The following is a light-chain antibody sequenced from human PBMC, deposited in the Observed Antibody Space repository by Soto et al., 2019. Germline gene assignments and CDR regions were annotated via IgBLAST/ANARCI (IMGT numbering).Light chain of an antibody. V-gene: IGKV1-5*03. Sequence: DIQMTQSPSTLSASIGERVTITCRASQSVSHFLAWYQQKPGKAPKLLIYKASTLESGVPARFSGSGSGKEFVLTISSLQPDDFGTYYCQQFNSYWWTFGQGTKLEIK. CDR2: KAS. CDR1: QSVSHF. CDR3: QQFNSYWWT. J-gene: IGKJ1*01.